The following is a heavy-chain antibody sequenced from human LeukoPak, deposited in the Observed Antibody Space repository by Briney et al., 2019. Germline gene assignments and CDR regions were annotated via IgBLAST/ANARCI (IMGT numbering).Heavy chain of an antibody. D-gene: IGHD1-26*01. CDR3: VRIVGHTTTDF. CDR2: ISPAGGTT. V-gene: IGHV3-23*01. J-gene: IGHJ4*02. CDR1: GFTFGSEA. Sequence: GGSLRLSWTVSGFTFGSEAMGWVRQLPVGGLEWVSTISPAGGTTYYAESMKGRFTISRDNSKNTLYLQMNSVTYEDTAVYFCVRIVGHTTTDFWGQGTIVTVSS.